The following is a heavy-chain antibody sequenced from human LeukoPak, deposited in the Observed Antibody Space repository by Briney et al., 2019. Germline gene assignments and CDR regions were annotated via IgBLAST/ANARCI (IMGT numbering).Heavy chain of an antibody. CDR3: ARSDYYGSGIDY. J-gene: IGHJ4*02. CDR2: IYYSGST. Sequence: SVTLSLTCTVYSGSVSSYYWSWIRQPPGKGLEWIGYIYYSGSTNYNPSLKSRVTISVDTSKNQFSLKLSSVTAADTAVYYCARSDYYGSGIDYWGQGTLVTVSS. D-gene: IGHD3-10*01. CDR1: SGSVSSYY. V-gene: IGHV4-59*02.